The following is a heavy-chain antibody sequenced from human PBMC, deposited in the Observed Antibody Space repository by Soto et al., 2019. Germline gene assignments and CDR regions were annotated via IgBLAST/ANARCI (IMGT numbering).Heavy chain of an antibody. CDR1: GFTFSSHW. D-gene: IGHD1-1*01. CDR3: AGNDPDYGWFDP. Sequence: QPGGSLRLSCAASGFTFSSHWMHWVRQAPGKGLEWVSAISGSGGSTYYADSVKGRFTISRDNSKNTLYLQMNSLRAEDTAVYYCAGNDPDYGWFDPWGQGTLVTVSS. V-gene: IGHV3-23*01. J-gene: IGHJ5*02. CDR2: ISGSGGST.